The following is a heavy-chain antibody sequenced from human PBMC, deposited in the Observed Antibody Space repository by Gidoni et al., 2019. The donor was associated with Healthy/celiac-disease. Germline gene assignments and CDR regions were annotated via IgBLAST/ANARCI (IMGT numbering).Heavy chain of an antibody. Sequence: EVQLVESGGGLVKPGGSLRLSCAASGFTFSSYSMNWVRQAPGKGLEWVSSISSSSSYIYYADSVKGRFTISRDNAKNSLYLQMNSLRAEDTAVYYCARVAVGGHDAFDIWGQGTMVTVSS. CDR2: ISSSSSYI. D-gene: IGHD3-10*01. CDR1: GFTFSSYS. J-gene: IGHJ3*02. CDR3: ARVAVGGHDAFDI. V-gene: IGHV3-21*01.